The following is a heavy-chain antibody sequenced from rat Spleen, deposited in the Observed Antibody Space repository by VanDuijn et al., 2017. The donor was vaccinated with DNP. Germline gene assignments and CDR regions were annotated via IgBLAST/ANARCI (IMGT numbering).Heavy chain of an antibody. CDR1: GFTFSQYG. CDR3: ARHGRRVFDY. CDR2: ITPSGDNT. V-gene: IGHV5S13*01. Sequence: EVQLVESGGGLVQTGRSLQLSCAVSGFTFSQYGMAWVRQAPTKGLEWVASITPSGDNTYYRDTVEGRFTLSKDNAKSTLYLQMNSLRSEDMATYYCARHGRRVFDYWGQGVMVTVSS. D-gene: IGHD1-11*01. J-gene: IGHJ2*01.